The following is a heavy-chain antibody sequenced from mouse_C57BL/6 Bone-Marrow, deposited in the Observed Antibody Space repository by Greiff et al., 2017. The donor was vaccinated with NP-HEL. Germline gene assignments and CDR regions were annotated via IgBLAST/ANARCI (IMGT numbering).Heavy chain of an antibody. D-gene: IGHD3-2*02. CDR1: GYTFTTYP. J-gene: IGHJ3*01. Sequence: QVQLKESGAELVKPGASVKMSCKASGYTFTTYPIEWMKQNHGKSLEWIGNFHPYNDDTKYNEKFKGKATLTVEKSSSTVYLELSRLTSEDSAVYYCAKVDSSGHLGFAYWGQGTLVTVSA. CDR3: AKVDSSGHLGFAY. V-gene: IGHV1-47*01. CDR2: FHPYNDDT.